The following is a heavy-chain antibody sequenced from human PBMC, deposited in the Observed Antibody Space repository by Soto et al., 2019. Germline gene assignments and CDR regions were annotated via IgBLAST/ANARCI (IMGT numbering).Heavy chain of an antibody. CDR3: ARHGYNYGYDS. CDR1: GFTFSSYA. J-gene: IGHJ5*01. D-gene: IGHD5-18*01. CDR2: ISSNGGST. V-gene: IGHV3-64*01. Sequence: GGSLRLSCAASGFTFSSYAMHWVRQAPGKGLEYVSAISSNGGSTYYANSVKGRFTISRDNSKNTLYLQMGSLRAEDMAVYYCARHGYNYGYDSWGQGTLVTVSS.